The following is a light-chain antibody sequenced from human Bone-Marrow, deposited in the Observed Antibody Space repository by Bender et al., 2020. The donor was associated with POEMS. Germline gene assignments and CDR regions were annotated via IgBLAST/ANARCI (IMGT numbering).Light chain of an antibody. Sequence: QSVLTQPPSASGTTGQRVTISCSGNSSNIGSNYVYWYQQLPGTAPKLLIYRINERPSGVTERFSGSKAGTSASLAISGLRSGDEADYYCAAWDDSLNAVVFGGGTKLTVL. CDR1: SSNIGSNY. CDR3: AAWDDSLNAVV. J-gene: IGLJ2*01. CDR2: RIN. V-gene: IGLV1-47*01.